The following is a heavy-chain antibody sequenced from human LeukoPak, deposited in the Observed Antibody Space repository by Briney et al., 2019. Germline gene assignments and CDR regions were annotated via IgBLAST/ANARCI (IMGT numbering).Heavy chain of an antibody. CDR3: ARADEGIAAARRHKNWFDP. J-gene: IGHJ5*02. D-gene: IGHD6-13*01. CDR1: GGSFSGYY. V-gene: IGHV4-34*01. Sequence: SETLSLTCAVYGGSFSGYYWSWIRHPPGKGLEWIGDINHSGSTNYNPSLKSRVTISVDTSKNQFSLKLCSVTAADTAVYYCARADEGIAAARRHKNWFDPWGQGTLVTVSS. CDR2: INHSGST.